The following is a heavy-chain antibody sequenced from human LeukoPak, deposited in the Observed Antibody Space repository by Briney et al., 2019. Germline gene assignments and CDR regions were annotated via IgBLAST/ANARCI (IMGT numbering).Heavy chain of an antibody. CDR2: INSDGSWT. V-gene: IGHV3-74*01. CDR1: GNYW. J-gene: IGHJ4*02. CDR3: ARSVEMATVQSMGY. D-gene: IGHD5-24*01. Sequence: PGGSLRLSCAASGNYWMRWVRQAPGKGLVWVSHINSDGSWTSYADSVKGRFTISKDNAKNTVYLQMNSLRAEDTAVYYCARSVEMATVQSMGYWGQGTLVTVSS.